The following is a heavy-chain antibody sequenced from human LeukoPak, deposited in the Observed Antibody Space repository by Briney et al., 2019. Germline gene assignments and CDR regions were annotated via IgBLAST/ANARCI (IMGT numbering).Heavy chain of an antibody. CDR3: ARSNSGEFDY. J-gene: IGHJ4*02. D-gene: IGHD4-23*01. V-gene: IGHV7-4-1*02. CDR1: GYTFTGYY. Sequence: GASVKVSCKASGYTFTGYYMHWVRQAPGQGLEWMGWINTNTGNPTYAQGFTGRFVFSLDTSVSTAYLQISSLKAEDTAVYYCARSNSGEFDYWGQGTLVTVSS. CDR2: INTNTGNP.